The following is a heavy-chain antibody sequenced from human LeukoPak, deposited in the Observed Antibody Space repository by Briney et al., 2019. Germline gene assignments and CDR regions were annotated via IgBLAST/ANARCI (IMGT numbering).Heavy chain of an antibody. V-gene: IGHV3-21*01. CDR3: ARDPTFDI. CDR2: ITGSSNYI. CDR1: GFTLGSYS. J-gene: IGHJ3*02. Sequence: GGSLRLSCAASGFTLGSYSMTWVGKAQGKGLEWVSSITGSSNYIYHADSVRGRFAISRDNARNSLYLQTNSLRAEDTAIYYCARDPTFDIWGRGTMVTVSS.